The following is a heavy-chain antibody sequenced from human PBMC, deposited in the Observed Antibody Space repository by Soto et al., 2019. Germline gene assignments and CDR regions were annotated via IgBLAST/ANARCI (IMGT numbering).Heavy chain of an antibody. Sequence: SVKVSCKASGGTFSSYAISWVRQAPGQGLEWMGGIIPFFDTANYAQKFQGRVTISADESTSTAYMELSSLRSEDTAVYYCAREVESYCSSTSCLYNWFDPWGQGTLVTVSS. CDR2: IIPFFDTA. D-gene: IGHD2-2*01. CDR3: AREVESYCSSTSCLYNWFDP. J-gene: IGHJ5*02. CDR1: GGTFSSYA. V-gene: IGHV1-69*13.